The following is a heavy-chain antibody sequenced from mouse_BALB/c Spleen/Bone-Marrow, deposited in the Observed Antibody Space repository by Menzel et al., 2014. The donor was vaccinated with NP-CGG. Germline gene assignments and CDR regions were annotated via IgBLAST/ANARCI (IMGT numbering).Heavy chain of an antibody. CDR2: INPGSSTI. V-gene: IGHV4-2*02. CDR3: ARLGYYGYHDN. Sequence: EVQLVESGGGLVQPGGSLNLACVASGFDFGRYWMSWARQAPGEGLEWIGEINPGSSTINYSPSLKDKFIMSRDNAKNTLYLQMRKVRSEDTALYYCARLGYYGYHDNWGQGTTLTVSS. D-gene: IGHD1-2*01. J-gene: IGHJ2*01. CDR1: GFDFGRYW.